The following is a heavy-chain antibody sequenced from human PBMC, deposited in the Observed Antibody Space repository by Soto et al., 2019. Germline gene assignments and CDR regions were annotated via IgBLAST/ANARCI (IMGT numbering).Heavy chain of an antibody. Sequence: SETLSLTCAVSGYSISSGYYWGWIRQPPGKGREWTGIIYHSGSTYYNPSLKSRVNISVDTSKNQFSLKLSSVTAADTAVYYCARDYITIFGVVISPAFDYWGQGTLVTVS. D-gene: IGHD3-3*01. CDR2: IYHSGST. V-gene: IGHV4-38-2*02. J-gene: IGHJ4*02. CDR3: ARDYITIFGVVISPAFDY. CDR1: GYSISSGYY.